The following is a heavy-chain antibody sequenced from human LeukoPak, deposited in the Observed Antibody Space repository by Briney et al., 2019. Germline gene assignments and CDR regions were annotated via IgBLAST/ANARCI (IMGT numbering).Heavy chain of an antibody. CDR3: ARDHYDILTGYYYVFDY. D-gene: IGHD3-9*01. Sequence: ASVKVSCKASGGTFSSYAISWVRQAPGQGLEWMGRIIPILGIANYAQKFQGRVTITADKSTSTAYMELSSLRSEDTAVYYCARDHYDILTGYYYVFDYWGQGTLVTVSS. J-gene: IGHJ4*02. CDR2: IIPILGIA. CDR1: GGTFSSYA. V-gene: IGHV1-69*04.